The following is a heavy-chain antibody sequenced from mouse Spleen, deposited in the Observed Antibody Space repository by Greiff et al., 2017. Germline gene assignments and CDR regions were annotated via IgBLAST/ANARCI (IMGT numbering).Heavy chain of an antibody. Sequence: ESGPGLVKPSQSLSLTCSVTGYSINSGYYWNWIRQFPGNKLEWMGYISYDGSNNYNPSLKNRISITRDTSKNQFFLKLNSVTTEDTATYYCARDGAMITTKDYAMDYWGQGTSVTVSS. D-gene: IGHD2-4*01. CDR2: ISYDGSN. V-gene: IGHV3-6*01. J-gene: IGHJ4*01. CDR3: ARDGAMITTKDYAMDY. CDR1: GYSINSGYY.